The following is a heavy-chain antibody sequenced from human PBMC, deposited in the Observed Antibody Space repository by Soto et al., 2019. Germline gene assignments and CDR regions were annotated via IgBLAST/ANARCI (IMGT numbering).Heavy chain of an antibody. CDR1: GFSLSTSGVG. V-gene: IGHV2-5*02. CDR3: AHRPRGYRKECWFDP. J-gene: IGHJ5*02. D-gene: IGHD5-18*01. CDR2: IYWDDDK. Sequence: SGPTLVKPTQTLTLTCTFSGFSLSTSGVGVGWIRQPPGKALEWLALIYWDDDKRYSPSLKSRLTITKDTSKNQVVLTMTNMDPVDTATYYCAHRPRGYRKECWFDPWGQGTLVTVSS.